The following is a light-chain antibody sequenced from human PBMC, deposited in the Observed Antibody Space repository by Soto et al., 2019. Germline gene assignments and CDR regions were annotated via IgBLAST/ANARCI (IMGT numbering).Light chain of an antibody. CDR2: DAS. CDR1: QDISNY. J-gene: IGKJ1*01. CDR3: RQYDNLPRT. V-gene: IGKV1-33*01. Sequence: DIQMTQSPSSLSASVGDRVTITCQASQDISNYLNWYQQKPGKAPNRLIYDASNLETGVASRFNGSGSGKDFSFTISMLQAEFSATFYCRQYDNLPRTFGQGTKVEFK.